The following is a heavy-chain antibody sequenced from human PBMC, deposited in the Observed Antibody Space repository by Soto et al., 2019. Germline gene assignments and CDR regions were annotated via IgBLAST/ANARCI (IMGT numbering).Heavy chain of an antibody. Sequence: EVQLVESGGGLVQPGGSLRLSCAASGFTFSSYWMHWVRQAPGKGLEWVSRINTDGSSTVYADSVEGRFTISRDNAKNTLYVQMTSLRAEATAVYYCTRGLENYSYFDYWGQGILVTVSS. CDR2: INTDGSST. J-gene: IGHJ4*02. V-gene: IGHV3-74*01. D-gene: IGHD1-7*01. CDR3: TRGLENYSYFDY. CDR1: GFTFSSYW.